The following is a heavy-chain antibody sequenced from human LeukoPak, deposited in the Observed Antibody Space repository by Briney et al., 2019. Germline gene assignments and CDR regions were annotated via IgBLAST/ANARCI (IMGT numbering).Heavy chain of an antibody. V-gene: IGHV4-39*07. CDR1: GGSISSSSYY. J-gene: IGHJ4*02. D-gene: IGHD3-22*01. CDR3: VSELSGYYHVKPKYYFDY. CDR2: IYYSGST. Sequence: SETLSLTCTVFGGSISSSSYYWGWIRQPPGKGLEWIGSIYYSGSTYYNPSLKSRVTISVDTSKNQFSLKLSSVTAADTAVYYCVSELSGYYHVKPKYYFDYWGQGTLVTVSS.